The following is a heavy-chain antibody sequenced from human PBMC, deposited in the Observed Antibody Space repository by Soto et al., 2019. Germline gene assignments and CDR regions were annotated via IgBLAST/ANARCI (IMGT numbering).Heavy chain of an antibody. CDR3: AKGRQSGGSGVRFDP. CDR2: ISGSGAST. Sequence: GGSLRLSCAASGFTFNSYAMSWVRQAPGKGLEWVSAISGSGASTYYADSVKGRFTISRDNSKNTLYLQMNSLKAEDTAVNYFAKGRQSGGSGVRFDPWGQGTLVTVSS. CDR1: GFTFNSYA. D-gene: IGHD3-10*01. J-gene: IGHJ5*02. V-gene: IGHV3-23*01.